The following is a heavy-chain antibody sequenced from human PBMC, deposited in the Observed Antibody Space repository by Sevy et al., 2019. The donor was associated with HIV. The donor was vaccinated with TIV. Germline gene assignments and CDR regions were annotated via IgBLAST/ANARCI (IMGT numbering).Heavy chain of an antibody. CDR2: ITRNSYEAYGGTT. Sequence: GGSLRLSCTTSGFTFDDYAMSWFRQAPGKGLEWVAFITRNSYEAYGGTTDYGASGKGSFIISRDDSKSIAYLQMNSLKIEDTAVYYCTRGLATADTPEYYFDYWGQGTLVTVSS. J-gene: IGHJ4*02. D-gene: IGHD5-12*01. CDR1: GFTFDDYA. CDR3: TRGLATADTPEYYFDY. V-gene: IGHV3-49*03.